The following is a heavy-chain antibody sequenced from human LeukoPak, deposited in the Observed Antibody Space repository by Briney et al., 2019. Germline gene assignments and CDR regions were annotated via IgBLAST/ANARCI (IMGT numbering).Heavy chain of an antibody. V-gene: IGHV3-66*01. CDR2: IYSGGST. CDR1: GFTVSSNY. D-gene: IGHD1-1*01. CDR3: ARDHNYAFDN. Sequence: GGSLRLSCAASGFTVSSNYMSWVRQAPGKGLEWVSVIYSGGSTYYADSVKGRFNISRDISKNTVYLQMNSLRVEDTAVYFCARDHNYAFDNWGQGTLVTVSS. J-gene: IGHJ4*02.